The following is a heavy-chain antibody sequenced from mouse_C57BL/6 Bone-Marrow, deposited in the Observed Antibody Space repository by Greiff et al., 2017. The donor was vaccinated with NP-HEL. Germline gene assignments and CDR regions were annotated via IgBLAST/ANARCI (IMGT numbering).Heavy chain of an antibody. CDR1: GFTFSSYA. J-gene: IGHJ4*01. Sequence: EVQVVESGEGLVKPGGSLKLSCAASGFTFSSYAMSWVRQTPEKRLEWVAYISSGGDYIYYADTVKGRFTISRDNARNTLYLQMSSLKSEDTAMYYCTRDPLGLRRDYYAMDYWGQGTSVTVSS. V-gene: IGHV5-9-1*02. CDR3: TRDPLGLRRDYYAMDY. CDR2: ISSGGDYI. D-gene: IGHD2-2*01.